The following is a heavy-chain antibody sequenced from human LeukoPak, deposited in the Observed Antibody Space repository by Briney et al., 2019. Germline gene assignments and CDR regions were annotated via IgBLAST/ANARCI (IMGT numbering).Heavy chain of an antibody. CDR2: INSDGSSI. CDR3: ARPDYGDHRFDS. CDR1: GFTFSSYW. D-gene: IGHD4-17*01. Sequence: GGSLRLSCAASGFTFSSYWVHWVRQAPGKGLVWVSRINSDGSSIRYADSVKGRFTISRDNAKNTLYLQMNSLRAEDTAVYYCARPDYGDHRFDSWGQGTLVTVSS. J-gene: IGHJ4*02. V-gene: IGHV3-74*01.